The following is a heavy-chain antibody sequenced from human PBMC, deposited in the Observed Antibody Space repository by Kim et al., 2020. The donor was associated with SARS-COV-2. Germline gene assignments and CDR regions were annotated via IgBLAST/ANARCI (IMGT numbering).Heavy chain of an antibody. J-gene: IGHJ4*02. D-gene: IGHD3-9*01. V-gene: IGHV3-23*01. CDR3: AKVDASHILTGYPI. Sequence: ADAVEGRFTISRDNSKNTLDLQSNSLRAEDTAVYYCAKVDASHILTGYPIWGQGTLVTVSS.